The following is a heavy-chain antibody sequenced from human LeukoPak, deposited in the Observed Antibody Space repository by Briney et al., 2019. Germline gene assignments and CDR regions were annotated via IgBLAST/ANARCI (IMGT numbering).Heavy chain of an antibody. CDR3: ARVPLNKQQLVRYYYYGMDV. Sequence: ASVKVSCKASGYTFTSYDINWVRQATGQGLEWMGWMNPNSGNTGYAQKFQGRVTMTRNTSISTAYMELSSLRSEDTAVYYCARVPLNKQQLVRYYYYGMDVWGQGTTVTVSS. D-gene: IGHD6-13*01. CDR1: GYTFTSYD. V-gene: IGHV1-8*01. J-gene: IGHJ6*02. CDR2: MNPNSGNT.